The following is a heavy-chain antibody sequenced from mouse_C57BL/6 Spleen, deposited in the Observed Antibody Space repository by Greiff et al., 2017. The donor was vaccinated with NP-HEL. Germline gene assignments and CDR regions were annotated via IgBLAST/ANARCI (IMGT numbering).Heavy chain of an antibody. CDR2: IYPGDGDT. CDR3: ARGSYYDYALFAY. CDR1: GYAFSSSW. D-gene: IGHD2-4*01. V-gene: IGHV1-82*01. J-gene: IGHJ3*01. Sequence: ESGPELVKPGASVKISCKASGYAFSSSWMNWVKQRPGKGLEWIGRIYPGDGDTNYNGKFKGKATLTADKSSSTAYMQLSSLTSEDSAVYFCARGSYYDYALFAYWGQGTLVTVSA.